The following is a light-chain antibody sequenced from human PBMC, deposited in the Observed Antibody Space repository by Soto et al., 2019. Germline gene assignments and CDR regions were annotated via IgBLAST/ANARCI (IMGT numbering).Light chain of an antibody. CDR1: QSVSSSY. Sequence: EIVLTQSPGTLSLSPGERATLSCRASQSVSSSYLGWYQQKPGQAPRLLIYAASRRATDIPDRFSGSGSGADFSLTTSSLEPEDFAVYYCQQYGSSPKTFGQGTKVDIK. CDR2: AAS. CDR3: QQYGSSPKT. V-gene: IGKV3-20*01. J-gene: IGKJ1*01.